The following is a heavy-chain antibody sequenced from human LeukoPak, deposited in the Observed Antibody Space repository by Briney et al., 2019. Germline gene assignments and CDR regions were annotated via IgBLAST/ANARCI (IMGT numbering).Heavy chain of an antibody. CDR1: GGSISSGSYY. D-gene: IGHD3-9*01. V-gene: IGHV4-61*02. CDR3: AREGPPNYDTI. J-gene: IGHJ3*02. CDR2: IYTSGST. Sequence: PSQTLSLTCTVSGGSISSGSYYWSWIRQPAGKGLEWIGRIYTSGSTNYNPSLKSRVTISVDTSKNQFSLKLSSVTAADTAVYYCAREGPPNYDTIWGQGTMVTVSS.